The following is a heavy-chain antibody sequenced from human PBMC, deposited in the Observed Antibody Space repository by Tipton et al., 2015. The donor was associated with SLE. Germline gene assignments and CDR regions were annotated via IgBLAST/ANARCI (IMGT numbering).Heavy chain of an antibody. D-gene: IGHD2-15*01. CDR2: IPYDGSNK. CDR1: GFTFSSYA. J-gene: IGHJ3*02. CDR3: ATEGPLLDAFDI. Sequence: SLRLSCAASGFTFSSYAMHWVRQAPGKGLEWVAVIPYDGSNKYYADSVKGRFTISRDNSKNTLYLQMNSLRAEDTAVYYCATEGPLLDAFDIWGQGTMVTVSS. V-gene: IGHV3-30*04.